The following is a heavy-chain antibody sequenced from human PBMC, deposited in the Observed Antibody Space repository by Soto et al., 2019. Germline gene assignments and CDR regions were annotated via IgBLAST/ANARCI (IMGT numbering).Heavy chain of an antibody. CDR3: ARRSGGNLDY. CDR2: IYYSGST. D-gene: IGHD2-15*01. V-gene: IGHV4-59*08. Sequence: QVQLQESGPGLVKPSETLSLTCTVSGGSISSYYWSWIRQPPGKGLEWIGYIYYSGSTNYNPSLNSRLTISVAPSKNQFPLKLSSVTAADTAVYYCARRSGGNLDYWGQGTLVTVSS. J-gene: IGHJ4*02. CDR1: GGSISSYY.